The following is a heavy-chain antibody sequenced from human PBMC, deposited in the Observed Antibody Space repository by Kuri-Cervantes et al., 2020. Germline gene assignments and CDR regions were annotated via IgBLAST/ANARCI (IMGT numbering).Heavy chain of an antibody. J-gene: IGHJ6*02. Sequence: GESLKISCAASGFTFSNAWMSWVRQAPGKGLEWVARIKSKTDGGTTDDAAPVKGRFTISRDDSKNTLYLKMNSLKTEDTAVYYCARMRTMVRLRREHYYYGMDVWGQGTTVTVSS. D-gene: IGHD3-10*01. V-gene: IGHV3-15*01. CDR2: IKSKTDGGTT. CDR1: GFTFSNAW. CDR3: ARMRTMVRLRREHYYYGMDV.